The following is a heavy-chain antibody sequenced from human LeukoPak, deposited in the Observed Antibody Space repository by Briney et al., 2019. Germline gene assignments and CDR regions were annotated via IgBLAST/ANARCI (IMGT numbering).Heavy chain of an antibody. J-gene: IGHJ5*02. CDR3: ARGRPDRCITIFGVVASPNWFDP. Sequence: PGGSLRLSCAASGFTFSSYSMSWVRQAPGKGLEWVSYISSSSSTIYYADYVKGRFTISRDNAKNSLYLQMNSLRDEDTAVYYCARGRPDRCITIFGVVASPNWFDPWGQGTLVTVSS. CDR1: GFTFSSYS. CDR2: ISSSSSTI. V-gene: IGHV3-48*02. D-gene: IGHD3-3*01.